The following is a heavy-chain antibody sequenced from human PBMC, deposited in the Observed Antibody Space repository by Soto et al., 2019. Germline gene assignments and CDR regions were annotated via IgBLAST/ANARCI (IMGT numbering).Heavy chain of an antibody. J-gene: IGHJ3*02. V-gene: IGHV1-69*02. Sequence: QVQLVQSGAEVKKPGSSVKVSCKASGDTFSSYTISWVRQAPGQGLQWMGRIIPILGIANYAQKFQGRVTITADKSTSTAYMELSSLRSEDTAVYYCARGASIVGASVAFDIWGQGTMVTVSS. D-gene: IGHD1-26*01. CDR1: GDTFSSYT. CDR3: ARGASIVGASVAFDI. CDR2: IIPILGIA.